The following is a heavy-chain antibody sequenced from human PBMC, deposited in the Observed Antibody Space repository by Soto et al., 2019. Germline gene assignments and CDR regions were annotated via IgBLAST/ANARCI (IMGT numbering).Heavy chain of an antibody. CDR1: GGTFGSYV. J-gene: IGHJ5*02. V-gene: IGHV1-69*01. CDR2: ITPIFGPT. CDR3: ATTGTSRWGNWFDP. Sequence: QVQLVQSGAEVKKPGSSVKVSCKASGGTFGSYVISWVRQAPGQGLECMGGITPIFGPTNYAQKFQGRVTITADESTSTAYMELRSLRFQDTAVYYCATTGTSRWGNWFDPWGQGTLVTVSS. D-gene: IGHD3-16*01.